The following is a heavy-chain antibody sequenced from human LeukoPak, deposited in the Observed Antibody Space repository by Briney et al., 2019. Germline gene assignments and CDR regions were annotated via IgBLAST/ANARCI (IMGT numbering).Heavy chain of an antibody. CDR3: ARDLESIAAHAFDI. J-gene: IGHJ3*02. D-gene: IGHD6-25*01. Sequence: PSETLSLTCAVSGGSISSSNWWSWVRQPPGKGLEWIGEIYHSGSTNYNPSLKSRVTISVDKSKNQFSLKLSSVTAADTAVYYCARDLESIAAHAFDIWGQGTMVTVSS. CDR2: IYHSGST. V-gene: IGHV4-4*02. CDR1: GGSISSSNW.